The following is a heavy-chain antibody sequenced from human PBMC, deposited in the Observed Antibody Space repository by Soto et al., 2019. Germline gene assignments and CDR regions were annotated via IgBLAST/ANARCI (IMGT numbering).Heavy chain of an antibody. CDR1: GFTFSSYA. J-gene: IGHJ4*02. D-gene: IGHD5-18*01. CDR2: ISYDGSNK. V-gene: IGHV3-30-3*01. CDR3: ARDYVDTAMASYRFDY. Sequence: QVQLVESGGGVVQPGRSLRLSCAASGFTFSSYAMHWVRQAPGKGLEWVAVISYDGSNKYYADSVKGRFTISRDNSKNTLYLQMNSLRAEDTAVYYCARDYVDTAMASYRFDYWGQGTLVTVSS.